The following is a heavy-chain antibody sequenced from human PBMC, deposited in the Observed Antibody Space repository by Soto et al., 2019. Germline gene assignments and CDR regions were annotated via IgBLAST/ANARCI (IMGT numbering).Heavy chain of an antibody. CDR3: ARDLVGAADS. J-gene: IGHJ4*02. Sequence: GASVKVSCKASGYTFTSYRISWVRQAPGQGPEWMGWISGYNGNTDYAQSLQGRITMTTDTSTSTAYMELRSLRSDDTAVYYCARDLVGAADSWGQGTQVTVSS. CDR2: ISGYNGNT. CDR1: GYTFTSYR. V-gene: IGHV1-18*01. D-gene: IGHD2-15*01.